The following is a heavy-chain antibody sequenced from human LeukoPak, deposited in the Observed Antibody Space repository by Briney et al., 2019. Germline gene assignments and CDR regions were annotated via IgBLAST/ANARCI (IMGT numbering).Heavy chain of an antibody. D-gene: IGHD3-10*01. J-gene: IGHJ6*03. CDR3: ASAHSGYYYYYMDV. CDR1: GGSLSSYY. V-gene: IGHV4-4*07. Sequence: PSETLSLTCTVSGGSLSSYYWSWIRQPAGKGLEWIGRIYTSGSTNYNPSLKSRVTMSVDTSKNQFSLKLSSVTAADTAVYYCASAHSGYYYYYMDVWGKGTTVTVSS. CDR2: IYTSGST.